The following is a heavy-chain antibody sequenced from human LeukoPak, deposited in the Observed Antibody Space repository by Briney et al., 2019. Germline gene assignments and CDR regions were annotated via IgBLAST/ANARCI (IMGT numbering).Heavy chain of an antibody. Sequence: SETLSLTCTVSGGSISSSSYYWGWIRQPPGKGLEWIGSIYYSGSTYYNPSLKSRVTISVDTSKNQFSLKLSSVTAADTVVYYCARDTFGPWIQLWTMAYGMDVWGQGTTVTVSS. D-gene: IGHD5-18*01. CDR3: ARDTFGPWIQLWTMAYGMDV. CDR1: GGSISSSSYY. J-gene: IGHJ6*02. CDR2: IYYSGST. V-gene: IGHV4-39*07.